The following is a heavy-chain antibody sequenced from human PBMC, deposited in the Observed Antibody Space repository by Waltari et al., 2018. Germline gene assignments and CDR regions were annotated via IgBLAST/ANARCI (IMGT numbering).Heavy chain of an antibody. Sequence: QLQLHASGPGLVKPPETLSLTCNVSGGSISNNNYYWAWIRQPPGKGLEWIGSIYYSGSTYYNPSLKSRLTISVDTSKNQFSLKLNSVTAADSAVYYCARPLRFTAWFDPWGQGTLVTVSS. V-gene: IGHV4-39*01. CDR1: GGSISNNNYY. CDR2: IYYSGST. CDR3: ARPLRFTAWFDP. D-gene: IGHD3-3*01. J-gene: IGHJ5*02.